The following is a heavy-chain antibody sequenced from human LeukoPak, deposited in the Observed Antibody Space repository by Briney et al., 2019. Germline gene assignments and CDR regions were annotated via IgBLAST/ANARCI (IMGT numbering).Heavy chain of an antibody. CDR3: ARDSGSSSFDY. V-gene: IGHV1-18*01. CDR1: GYTFSSYG. Sequence: ASVKVSCKASGYTFSSYGISWMRQAPGQGLEWMGWISGYNANTNYAQKLQGKLTMTTDTSTNTAYMELRSLRSDDTAVYYCARDSGSSSFDYWGQGTLVTVSS. J-gene: IGHJ4*02. D-gene: IGHD1-26*01. CDR2: ISGYNANT.